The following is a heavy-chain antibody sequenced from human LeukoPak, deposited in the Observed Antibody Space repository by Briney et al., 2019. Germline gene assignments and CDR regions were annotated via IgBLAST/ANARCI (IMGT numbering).Heavy chain of an antibody. CDR3: ARMRVPAAKGPFDY. J-gene: IGHJ4*02. CDR1: GGSFSGYY. Sequence: SETLSLTCAVYGGSFSGYYWSWIRQPPGKGLEWIGEINHSGSTNYNPSLKSRVTISVDTSKNQFSLKLSSVTAADTAVYYCARMRVPAAKGPFDYWGQGNLVTVSS. V-gene: IGHV4-34*01. D-gene: IGHD2-2*01. CDR2: INHSGST.